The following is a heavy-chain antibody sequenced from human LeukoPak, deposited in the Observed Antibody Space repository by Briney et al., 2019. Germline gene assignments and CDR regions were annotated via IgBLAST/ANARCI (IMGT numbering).Heavy chain of an antibody. D-gene: IGHD3-22*01. CDR3: AKETSYDYYSSPVYDY. CDR2: ISYDGSNK. CDR1: GFTFSSYG. Sequence: GRSLRLSCAASGFTFSSYGMHWVRQAPGKGLEWVAVISYDGSNKYHADSVKGRFTISRDNSKNTLYLQMNSLRAEDTAVYYCAKETSYDYYSSPVYDYWGQGTLVTVSS. J-gene: IGHJ4*02. V-gene: IGHV3-30*18.